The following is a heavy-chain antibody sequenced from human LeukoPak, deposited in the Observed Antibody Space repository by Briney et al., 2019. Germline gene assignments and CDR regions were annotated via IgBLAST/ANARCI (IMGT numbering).Heavy chain of an antibody. J-gene: IGHJ4*02. CDR2: INHSGST. CDR1: GGSFSGYY. D-gene: IGHD1-1*01. Sequence: SETLSLTCAVYGGSFSGYYWSWIRQPPGKGLEWIGEINHSGSTNYNPSLKSRVTISVDTSKNQFSLKLSSVTAADTAVYYWARDWTPLGGGGFDYWGQGTLVTVSS. V-gene: IGHV4-34*01. CDR3: ARDWTPLGGGGFDY.